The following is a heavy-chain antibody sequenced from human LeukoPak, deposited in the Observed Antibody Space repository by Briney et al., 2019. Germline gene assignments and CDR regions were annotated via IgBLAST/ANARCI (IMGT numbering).Heavy chain of an antibody. J-gene: IGHJ4*02. CDR1: GYTFTSYY. CDR2: IIPIFGTA. CDR3: AREVDYGGNRPIDY. Sequence: SVKVSCKASGYTFTSYYMHWVRQAPGQGLEWMGGIIPIFGTANYAQKFQGRVTITADESTSTAYMELSSLRSEDTAVYYCAREVDYGGNRPIDYWGQGTLVTVSS. V-gene: IGHV1-69*13. D-gene: IGHD4-23*01.